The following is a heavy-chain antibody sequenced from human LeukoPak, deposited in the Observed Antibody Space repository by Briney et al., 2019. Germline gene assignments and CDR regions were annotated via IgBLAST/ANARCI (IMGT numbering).Heavy chain of an antibody. CDR3: ARDGHGTTVTSVWFYYCMDV. CDR1: GFTFSSYS. Sequence: PGGSLRLSCAASGFTFSSYSMNWVRQAPGKGLEWVSSISSSSSNIYYADSVKGRFTISRDNAKNSLYLQMNSLRAEDTAVYYCARDGHGTTVTSVWFYYCMDVWGKGTTVTVSS. J-gene: IGHJ6*03. D-gene: IGHD4-11*01. CDR2: ISSSSSNI. V-gene: IGHV3-21*01.